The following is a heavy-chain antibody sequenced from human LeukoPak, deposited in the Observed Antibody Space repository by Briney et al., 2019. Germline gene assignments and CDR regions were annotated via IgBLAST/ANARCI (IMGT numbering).Heavy chain of an antibody. CDR2: FDPEDGET. V-gene: IGHV1-24*01. Sequence: ASVKVSCKVSGYTLTELSMHWVRQAPGKGLEWMGGFDPEDGETIYAQKFQGRVTMTEDTSTDTAYMELSSLRSEDTAVYYCARGYVDTAFRASYYYYYMDVWGKGTTVTVSS. J-gene: IGHJ6*03. CDR3: ARGYVDTAFRASYYYYYMDV. D-gene: IGHD5-18*01. CDR1: GYTLTELS.